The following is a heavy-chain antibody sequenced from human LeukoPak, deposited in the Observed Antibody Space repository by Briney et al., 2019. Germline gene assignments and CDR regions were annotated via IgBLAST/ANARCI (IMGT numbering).Heavy chain of an antibody. J-gene: IGHJ3*02. D-gene: IGHD5-18*01. CDR3: ARDRYSYGEKYAFDI. CDR2: IYYRGST. CDR1: GGSISSSSYY. Sequence: SETLSLTCTVSGGSISSSSYYWGWIRQPPGKGLEWIGSIYYRGSTYYNPSLKSRVTISVDTSKNQFSLKLSSVTAADTAVYYCARDRYSYGEKYAFDIWGQGTMVTVSS. V-gene: IGHV4-39*07.